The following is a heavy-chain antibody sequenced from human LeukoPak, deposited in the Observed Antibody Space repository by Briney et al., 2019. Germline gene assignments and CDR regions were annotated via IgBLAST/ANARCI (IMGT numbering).Heavy chain of an antibody. V-gene: IGHV3-15*01. Sequence: AGGSLRLSCAASGFTFSNAWMSWVRQAPGKGLEWVGRIKSKTDGGTTDYAAPVKGRFTISRDDSKNTLYLQMNSLKTEDTAVYYCTTTKPGYCSSTSCYSYWFDPWGQGTLVTVSS. CDR1: GFTFSNAW. CDR3: TTTKPGYCSSTSCYSYWFDP. D-gene: IGHD2-2*02. J-gene: IGHJ5*02. CDR2: IKSKTDGGTT.